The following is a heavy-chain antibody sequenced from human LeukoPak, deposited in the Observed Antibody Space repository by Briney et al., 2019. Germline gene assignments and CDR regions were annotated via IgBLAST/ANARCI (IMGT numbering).Heavy chain of an antibody. D-gene: IGHD3-22*01. CDR2: IYYSGST. CDR1: GGSISSGGYD. J-gene: IGHJ4*02. CDR3: ARWDSSGYPFGY. V-gene: IGHV4-31*01. Sequence: SETLSLTSTVSGGSISSGGYDWRWIRQHPGKGLEWIGYIYYSGSTYYNPSLKSLVTISVDTSKNQFSMKLSSVTAADTAVYYCARWDSSGYPFGYWGQGTLVTVSS.